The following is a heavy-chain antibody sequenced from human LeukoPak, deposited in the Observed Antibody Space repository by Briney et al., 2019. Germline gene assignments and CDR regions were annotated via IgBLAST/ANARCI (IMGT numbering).Heavy chain of an antibody. CDR3: ARGGQWLVMADY. D-gene: IGHD6-19*01. V-gene: IGHV4-39*07. CDR2: IYYSGST. J-gene: IGHJ4*02. CDR1: GGSISISSYY. Sequence: SETLSLTCTVAGGSISISSYYWGWIRQPPGKGLEWIGSIYYSGSTYYNPSLKSRVTISADTSKNQFSLKLSSVTAADTAVYYCARGGQWLVMADYWGQGTLVTVSS.